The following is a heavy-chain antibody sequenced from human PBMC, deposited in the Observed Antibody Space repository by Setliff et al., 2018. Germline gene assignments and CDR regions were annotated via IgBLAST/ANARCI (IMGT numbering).Heavy chain of an antibody. Sequence: SETLSLTCSVSGGSINSDNYYWGWIRQAPGKGLEWIGSIYYSGTTYYNPSLRGRVTISLDNSKNLFSLRLTSVTAADTAMYYCASRDYYDNRGSLDFWGQGTLVTVSS. J-gene: IGHJ4*02. CDR3: ASRDYYDNRGSLDF. D-gene: IGHD3-22*01. V-gene: IGHV4-39*07. CDR2: IYYSGTT. CDR1: GGSINSDNYY.